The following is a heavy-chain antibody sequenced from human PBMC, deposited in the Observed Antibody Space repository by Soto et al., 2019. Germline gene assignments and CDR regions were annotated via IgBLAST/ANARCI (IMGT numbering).Heavy chain of an antibody. CDR1: GYTFISYA. Sequence: QAQLVQSGAEVKKPGASVKVSCWTSGYTFISYAIHWVRQAPGQRLEWMGWINAGNGNTKYAQNFQGRLTISRDTSAGTAYMELSSLRSEDTALYYCVRGLLWFGELSPPSDWGQGTLVTVSS. CDR2: INAGNGNT. V-gene: IGHV1-3*01. D-gene: IGHD3-10*01. CDR3: VRGLLWFGELSPPSD. J-gene: IGHJ4*02.